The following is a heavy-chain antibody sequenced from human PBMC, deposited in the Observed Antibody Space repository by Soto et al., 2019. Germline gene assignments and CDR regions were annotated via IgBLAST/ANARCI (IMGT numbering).Heavy chain of an antibody. CDR2: IYSGGST. V-gene: IGHV3-53*04. D-gene: IGHD2-8*01. Sequence: EVQLVESGGGLVQPGGSLRLSCAASGFTVSSNYMSWVRQAPGKGLEWVSVIYSGGSTYYADSVKGRFTISRHNSKNTLYLQMNSLRAEDTAVYYCARAQVIGGYCTNGVCPDAFDIWGQGTMVTVSS. CDR3: ARAQVIGGYCTNGVCPDAFDI. CDR1: GFTVSSNY. J-gene: IGHJ3*02.